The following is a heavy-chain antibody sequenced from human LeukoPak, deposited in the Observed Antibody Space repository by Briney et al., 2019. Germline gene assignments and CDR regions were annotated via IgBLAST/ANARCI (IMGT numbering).Heavy chain of an antibody. CDR1: GYTFNAYY. Sequence: GASVKVSCKASGYTFNAYYLHWVRQAPGQGLEWMGWINPNSGDTKYARKFQGRVTMTGDTSISTAYMELSRLRFDGTAVYYCAILRLSTGLWWFFDLWGRGTLVTVSS. D-gene: IGHD2-8*02. V-gene: IGHV1-2*02. CDR3: AILRLSTGLWWFFDL. CDR2: INPNSGDT. J-gene: IGHJ2*01.